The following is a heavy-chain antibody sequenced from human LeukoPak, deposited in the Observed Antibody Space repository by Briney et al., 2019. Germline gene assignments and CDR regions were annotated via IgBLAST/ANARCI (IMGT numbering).Heavy chain of an antibody. V-gene: IGHV3-48*04. CDR3: ARAGYCSGGSCIRSFDP. CDR2: ISGGSSSK. CDR1: GFTFSSYS. D-gene: IGHD2-15*01. Sequence: GGSLRLSCAASGFTFSSYSMNWVRQSPGKGLEWVSYISGGSSSKYYADSVKGRFTTSRDNAKNSLYLQMNSLRAEDTAVYYCARAGYCSGGSCIRSFDPWGQGTLVTVSS. J-gene: IGHJ5*02.